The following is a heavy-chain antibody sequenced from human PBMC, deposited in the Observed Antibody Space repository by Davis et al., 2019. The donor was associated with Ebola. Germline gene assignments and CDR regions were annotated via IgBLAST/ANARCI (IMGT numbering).Heavy chain of an antibody. CDR2: ISIYKGNT. V-gene: IGHV1-18*01. CDR3: GRGRAGLDY. J-gene: IGHJ4*02. Sequence: ASVTVSCKTSGYTFTSYAMSWVRQAPGQGLEWMGWISIYKGNTNYAEKFRGRVTMTTDTSTSTAYMELGSLRSNDTAVYYWGRGRAGLDYWGQGSLVTVSS. CDR1: GYTFTSYA.